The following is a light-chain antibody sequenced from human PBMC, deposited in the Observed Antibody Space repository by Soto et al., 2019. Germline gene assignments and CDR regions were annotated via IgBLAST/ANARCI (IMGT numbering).Light chain of an antibody. CDR3: AAWYDSLSAHYV. V-gene: IGLV1-47*01. Sequence: QSVLTQPPSASGTPGQRVTISCSGSSSNIGSNYVYWYQQLPGTAPKLLIYRNNQRPSGVPDRFSGSKSGTSASLAISGLRSEDEADYYCAAWYDSLSAHYVFGTGTKVTVL. CDR2: RNN. J-gene: IGLJ1*01. CDR1: SSNIGSNY.